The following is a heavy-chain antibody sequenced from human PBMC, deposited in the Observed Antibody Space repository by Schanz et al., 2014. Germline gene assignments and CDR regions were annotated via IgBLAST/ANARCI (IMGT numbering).Heavy chain of an antibody. D-gene: IGHD5-18*01. Sequence: QVQLQQWGAGLLKPSETLSLTCSVSGRSISSYYWSWIRQPPGKGLEWIGHIYYSGSTNYNPSLKSRVTISADTSKNQLSLKLTSVTAADTAVYYCASKARYTYGYDYWGQGTLVTVSS. CDR1: GRSISSYY. J-gene: IGHJ4*02. CDR3: ASKARYTYGYDY. V-gene: IGHV4-59*01. CDR2: IYYSGST.